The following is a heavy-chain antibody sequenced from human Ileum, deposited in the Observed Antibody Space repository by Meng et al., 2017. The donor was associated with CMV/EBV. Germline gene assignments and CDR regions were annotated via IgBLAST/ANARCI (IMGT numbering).Heavy chain of an antibody. V-gene: IGHV3-21*06. CDR1: GFIFSSYT. J-gene: IGHJ4*02. CDR3: ARDGPRATTVTTPEF. Sequence: GESLKISCAASGFIFSSYTMNWVRQAPGKGLEWVSSISSSSSYIYYADTVKGRFTISRDNAKNSLYLQMNGLRAEDTAIYYCARDGPRATTVTTPEFWGQGTLVTVSS. CDR2: ISSSSSYI. D-gene: IGHD4-17*01.